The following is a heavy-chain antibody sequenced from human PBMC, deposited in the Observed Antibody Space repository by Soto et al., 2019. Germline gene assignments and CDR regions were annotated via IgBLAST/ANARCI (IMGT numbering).Heavy chain of an antibody. CDR1: GFTYSNYA. D-gene: IGHD3-10*01. J-gene: IGHJ4*02. CDR3: VKARPHWSPYNCYTADY. V-gene: IGHV3-23*01. CDR2: ISDSGGRT. Sequence: EVQLLESGGGLVQPGGSLRLSCAASGFTYSNYAMSWVRQAPGKGLEWVSGISDSGGRTNYADSVKGRFTISRDNSKNTVHLQMSSLRAEDTAVYYCVKARPHWSPYNCYTADYWGQGTLVTVSS.